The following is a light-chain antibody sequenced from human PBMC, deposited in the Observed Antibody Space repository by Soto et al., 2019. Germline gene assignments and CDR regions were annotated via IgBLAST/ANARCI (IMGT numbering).Light chain of an antibody. CDR2: DVN. Sequence: QSALTQPASVSGLLDRRTPFSCPGPASDFGAYNYASWYQQHPGKAPKLMIYDVNNRPSGVSSRFSGSKSGNTASLTISGLQAEDEADYYCSSYTNSSTSFGGGTKLTVL. J-gene: IGLJ2*01. V-gene: IGLV2-14*03. CDR3: SSYTNSSTS. CDR1: ASDFGAYNY.